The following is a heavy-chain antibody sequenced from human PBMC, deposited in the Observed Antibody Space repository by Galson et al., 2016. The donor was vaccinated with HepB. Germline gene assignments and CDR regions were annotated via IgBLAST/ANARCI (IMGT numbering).Heavy chain of an antibody. D-gene: IGHD2-2*01. J-gene: IGHJ3*02. CDR1: GFTFSTYY. CDR3: ARERFCSSATCYVGDAFHI. V-gene: IGHV3-7*05. Sequence: LRLSCAASGFTFSTYYMTWVRQPPGKGLEWVAGIKQDGSEKYCVDSVKGRFTISRDNAKNSLYVQMDSLRAEDTAVYFCARERFCSSATCYVGDAFHIGGQGTMATVSS. CDR2: IKQDGSEK.